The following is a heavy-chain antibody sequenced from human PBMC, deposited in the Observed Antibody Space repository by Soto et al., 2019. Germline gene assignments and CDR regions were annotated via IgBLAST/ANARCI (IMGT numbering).Heavy chain of an antibody. CDR2: INTSGGSK. V-gene: IGHV1-46*01. J-gene: IGHJ5*02. Sequence: QVQLVQSGAEVKKPGASVKVSCKASGYTFTSHYMHWVRQAPGQGLEWMGIINTSGGSKRYAQKFQGRVTMTRDTSTSTVYIELSSLRSEDTAVYYCARFSCSSSSCYTIGWFDPWGQGTLVTVSS. D-gene: IGHD2-2*02. CDR3: ARFSCSSSSCYTIGWFDP. CDR1: GYTFTSHY.